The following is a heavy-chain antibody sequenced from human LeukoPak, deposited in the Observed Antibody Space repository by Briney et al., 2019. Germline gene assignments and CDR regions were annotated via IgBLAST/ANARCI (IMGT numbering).Heavy chain of an antibody. Sequence: PGGSLRLSCAASGFTFSSYAMHWVRQAPGKGLEWVAVISYDGSNKYYADSVKGRFTISRDNSKNTLYLQMNSLRAEDTAVYYCARDVGTTVVLQNRHFDYWGQGTLVTVSS. V-gene: IGHV3-30*04. J-gene: IGHJ4*02. CDR2: ISYDGSNK. CDR1: GFTFSSYA. D-gene: IGHD4-23*01. CDR3: ARDVGTTVVLQNRHFDY.